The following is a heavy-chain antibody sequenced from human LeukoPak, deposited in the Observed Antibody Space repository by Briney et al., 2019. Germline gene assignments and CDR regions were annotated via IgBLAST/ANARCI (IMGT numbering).Heavy chain of an antibody. CDR3: ARRTTVTTGTFDY. D-gene: IGHD4-17*01. J-gene: IGHJ4*02. CDR2: ISYDGSNK. V-gene: IGHV3-30-3*01. Sequence: GGSLRLSCAASGFTFSSYAMHWVRQAPGKGLEWVAVISYDGSNKYYADSVKGRFTISRDNSKNTLYLQMNGLRAEDTAVYYCARRTTVTTGTFDYWGQGTLVTVSS. CDR1: GFTFSSYA.